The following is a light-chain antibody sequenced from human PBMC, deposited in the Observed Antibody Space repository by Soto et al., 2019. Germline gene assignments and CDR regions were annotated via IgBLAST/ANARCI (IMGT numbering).Light chain of an antibody. CDR3: RQYGRSLEFA. CDR2: GAS. J-gene: IGKJ4*01. CDR1: QTVSSNF. Sequence: EIVMTQSPATLSLSPVEIANLYFIASQTVSSNFLAWYQEKPGQGPRLLIYGASTRATGIPDRFSGSGSGTDFTLTIRRLDPEDFAVYYCRQYGRSLEFAVGGGTKVDIK. V-gene: IGKV3-20*01.